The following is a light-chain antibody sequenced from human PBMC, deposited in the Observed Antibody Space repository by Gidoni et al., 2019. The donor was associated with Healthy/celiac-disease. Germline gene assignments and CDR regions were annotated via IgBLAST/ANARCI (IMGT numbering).Light chain of an antibody. CDR1: SSDVGGSNY. V-gene: IGLV2-14*01. Sequence: QSALTQPASVSGSPGQSFTISCTGTSSDVGGSNYVSWYQQHPGKAPKLMIYEVSNRPSGVPDRFSGSKSGNTASLTISGLQAEDEADYYCSSYTSSSTRVFGGGTKLTVL. CDR2: EVS. J-gene: IGLJ3*02. CDR3: SSYTSSSTRV.